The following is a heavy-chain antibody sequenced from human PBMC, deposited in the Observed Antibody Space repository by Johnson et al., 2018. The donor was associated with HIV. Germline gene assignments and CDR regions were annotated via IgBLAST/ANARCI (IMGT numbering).Heavy chain of an antibody. Sequence: VYLVESGGGLVKPGVSLRLSCAASGFTFSNYAIHWVRQAPGKGLEWVAGITYDGTNKYYADSVKGRFTLSRDNSKNSLYLQMNSLRAEDTAVYYCARDNWNDADGAFDIWGQGTVVTVSS. D-gene: IGHD1-20*01. CDR2: ITYDGTNK. J-gene: IGHJ3*02. CDR3: ARDNWNDADGAFDI. CDR1: GFTFSNYA. V-gene: IGHV3-30*03.